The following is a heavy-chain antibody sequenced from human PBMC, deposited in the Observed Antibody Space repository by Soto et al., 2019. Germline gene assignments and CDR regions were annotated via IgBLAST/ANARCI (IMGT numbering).Heavy chain of an antibody. CDR3: AKDGASGSYPPYYYFGMDV. CDR2: LSGSGGNA. J-gene: IGHJ6*02. D-gene: IGHD1-26*01. CDR1: GFTFSSYA. Sequence: GGSLRLSCAASGFTFSSYAMSWVRQAPGKGLEWVSTLSGSGGNAYYADSVKGRFSISRDNSKNTLRLQMNSLRADDTAVYYCAKDGASGSYPPYYYFGMDVWGQGTTVTVSS. V-gene: IGHV3-23*01.